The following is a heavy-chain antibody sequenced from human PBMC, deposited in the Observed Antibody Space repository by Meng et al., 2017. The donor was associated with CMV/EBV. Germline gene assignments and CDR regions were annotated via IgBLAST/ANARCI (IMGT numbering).Heavy chain of an antibody. V-gene: IGHV1-69*05. CDR3: ARDRYQLLVSVGRFNWFDP. CDR2: IIPIFGTA. CDR1: GGTFSSYA. J-gene: IGHJ5*02. D-gene: IGHD2-2*01. Sequence: SVKVSCKASGGTFSSYAISWVRQAPGQGLEWMGGIIPIFGTANYAQKFQGRVTITTDESTSTAYMELSSLRSEDTAVYSCARDRYQLLVSVGRFNWFDPWGQGTLVTVSS.